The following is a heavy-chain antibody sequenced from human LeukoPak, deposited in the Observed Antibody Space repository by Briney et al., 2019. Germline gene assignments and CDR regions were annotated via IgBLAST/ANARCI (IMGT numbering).Heavy chain of an antibody. CDR1: GGTFSSYA. D-gene: IGHD2-2*02. V-gene: IGHV1-69*01. CDR3: ARGFWGDCSSTSCYTIAVY. J-gene: IGHJ4*02. Sequence: GSSVKVSCKASGGTFSSYAISWVRQAPGQGLEWMGGIIPILGTANYAQKFQGRVTITADESTSTAYMELSSLRSEDTAVYYCARGFWGDCSSTSCYTIAVYWGQGTLVTVSS. CDR2: IIPILGTA.